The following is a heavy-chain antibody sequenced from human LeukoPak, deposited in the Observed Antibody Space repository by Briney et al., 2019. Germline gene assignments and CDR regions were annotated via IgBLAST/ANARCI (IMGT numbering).Heavy chain of an antibody. J-gene: IGHJ4*02. V-gene: IGHV3-48*02. CDR2: ISSDSSTI. CDR1: GFSFNTYG. CDR3: ARDVGFVD. Sequence: GGSLRLSCAASGFSFNTYGMNWVRQAPGKGLDWVSYISSDSSTIYYADSVKGRFTISRDNAKNSLHLQMNSLRDEDTALYYCARDVGFVDWGQGTLVTVSS.